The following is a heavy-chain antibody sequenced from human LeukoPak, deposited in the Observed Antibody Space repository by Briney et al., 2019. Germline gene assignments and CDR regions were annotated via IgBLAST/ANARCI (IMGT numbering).Heavy chain of an antibody. CDR2: IYPDDSDT. CDR3: ARQYSSSFIDC. Sequence: GESLKISCKGSGYSFTSYWIGWVRQMPGKGLEWMGIIYPDDSDTRYSPSFQGQVTISADKSINTAYLQWSSLKASDTAMYYCARQYSSSFIDCWGRGTLVTVSS. J-gene: IGHJ4*02. CDR1: GYSFTSYW. D-gene: IGHD6-6*01. V-gene: IGHV5-51*01.